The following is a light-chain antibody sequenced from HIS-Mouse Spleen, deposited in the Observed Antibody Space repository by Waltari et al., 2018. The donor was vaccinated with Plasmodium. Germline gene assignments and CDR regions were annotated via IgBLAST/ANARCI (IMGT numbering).Light chain of an antibody. CDR1: QSISSY. CDR3: QQSYSTPQLT. CDR2: AAS. V-gene: IGKV1-39*01. J-gene: IGKJ4*01. Sequence: DIQMTQSPSSLSASVGDRVTITCRASQSISSYLNCYQQKPGKAPKVLIYAASSLQSGVPSRFSGSGAGTDFTLTISSLQPEEFATYYCQQSYSTPQLTFGGGTKVEIK.